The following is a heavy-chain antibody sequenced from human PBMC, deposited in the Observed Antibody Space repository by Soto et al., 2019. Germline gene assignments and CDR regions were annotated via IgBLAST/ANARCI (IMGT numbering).Heavy chain of an antibody. Sequence: GESLKISCKGSGYSFTSYWIGWVRQMPGKGLEWMGRIDPSDSYTNYSPSFQGHVTISADKSISTAYLQWSSLKASDTAMYYCARHEKADVKRARYDFWSGYYTDAYYYYGMDVWGQGTTVTVSS. CDR2: IDPSDSYT. J-gene: IGHJ6*02. CDR3: ARHEKADVKRARYDFWSGYYTDAYYYYGMDV. CDR1: GYSFTSYW. D-gene: IGHD3-3*01. V-gene: IGHV5-10-1*01.